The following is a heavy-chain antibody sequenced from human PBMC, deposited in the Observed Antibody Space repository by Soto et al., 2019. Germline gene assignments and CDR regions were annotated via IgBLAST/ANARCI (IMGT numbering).Heavy chain of an antibody. Sequence: EVQLVESGGAVVQPGGSLRLSCAASGFTFDDYTMNWIRQAPGKGLEWVSLISWDGGSTYYADSVKGRFTISRDNSRNSLYLQMNSLSAEDTALYYCAKATTALDYWGQGTLVTVSS. V-gene: IGHV3-43*01. CDR3: AKATTALDY. CDR2: ISWDGGST. CDR1: GFTFDDYT. J-gene: IGHJ4*02.